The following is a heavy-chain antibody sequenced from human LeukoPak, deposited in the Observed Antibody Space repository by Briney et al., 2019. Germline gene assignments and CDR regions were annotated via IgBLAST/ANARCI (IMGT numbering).Heavy chain of an antibody. J-gene: IGHJ5*02. CDR2: FYYSETT. CDR1: GASISNYY. V-gene: IGHV4-59*08. CDR3: ARHSGSSRGWFDP. D-gene: IGHD6-13*01. Sequence: SETLSLTCTVSGASISNYYWSWIRQPPGKGLEWIAYFYYSETTNYNPSLKSRVTISVDRSKNQLSLKLNSVTAADTAVYYCARHSGSSRGWFDPWGQGTLVTVSS.